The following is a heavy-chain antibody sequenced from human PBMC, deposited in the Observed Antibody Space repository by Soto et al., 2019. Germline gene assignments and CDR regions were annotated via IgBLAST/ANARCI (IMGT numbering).Heavy chain of an antibody. V-gene: IGHV4-61*01. CDR3: ARDLDLRTGPWGMDV. CDR2: VYYSGTP. J-gene: IGHJ6*02. D-gene: IGHD3-9*01. Sequence: NPSETLSLTCTVSGGSVSSATYYWNWIRQPPGKGLEWIGSVYYSGTPNYNPSLKSRVTISMDTSYNRLSLKLRSVTAADTAVYYCARDLDLRTGPWGMDVWGQGTTVTVSS. CDR1: GGSVSSATYY.